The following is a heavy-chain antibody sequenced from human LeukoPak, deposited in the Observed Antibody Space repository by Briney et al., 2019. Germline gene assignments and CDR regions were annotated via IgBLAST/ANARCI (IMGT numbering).Heavy chain of an antibody. CDR2: MNPNSGNT. CDR3: ASLKNYYDSSGYLVTDAFDI. CDR1: GYTFTGYY. V-gene: IGHV1-8*02. J-gene: IGHJ3*02. D-gene: IGHD3-22*01. Sequence: ASVKVSCKASGYTFTGYYMHWVRQATGQGLEWMGWMNPNSGNTGYAQKLQGRVTMTTDTSTSTAYMELRSLRSDDTAVYYCASLKNYYDSSGYLVTDAFDIWGQGTMVTVSS.